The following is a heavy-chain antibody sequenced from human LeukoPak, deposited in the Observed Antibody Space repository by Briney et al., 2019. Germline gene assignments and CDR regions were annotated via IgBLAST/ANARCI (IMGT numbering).Heavy chain of an antibody. D-gene: IGHD6-19*01. J-gene: IGHJ4*02. Sequence: ASVKVSCKASGYTFTSYGISWVRQAPGQGLEGMGWISAYNGNTNYAQKLQGRVTMTTDTSTSTACMELRSLRSDDTAVYYCARDSVPHSSGWYVNYWGQGTLVTVSS. CDR2: ISAYNGNT. V-gene: IGHV1-18*01. CDR3: ARDSVPHSSGWYVNY. CDR1: GYTFTSYG.